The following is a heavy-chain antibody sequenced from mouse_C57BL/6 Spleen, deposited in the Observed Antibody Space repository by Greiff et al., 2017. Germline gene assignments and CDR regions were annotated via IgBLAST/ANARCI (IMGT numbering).Heavy chain of an antibody. D-gene: IGHD1-1*01. CDR1: GYTFTGYW. J-gene: IGHJ4*01. CDR2: ILPGSGST. V-gene: IGHV1-9*01. CDR3: AKKDYGSSPYYAMDY. Sequence: QVQLKESGAELMKPGASVKLSCKATGYTFTGYWIEWVKQRPGHGLSWIGEILPGSGSTNYNEKFKGKATLTADTSSNTAYMQLSSLTTEDSAIYYCAKKDYGSSPYYAMDYWGQGTSVTVSS.